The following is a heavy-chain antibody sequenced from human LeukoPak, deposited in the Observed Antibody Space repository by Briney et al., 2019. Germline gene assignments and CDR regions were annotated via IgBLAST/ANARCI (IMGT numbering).Heavy chain of an antibody. CDR2: INHSGST. D-gene: IGHD3-16*01. V-gene: IGHV4-34*01. J-gene: IGHJ6*02. Sequence: SETLSLTCAVYGGSFSGYYWSWIRQPPGKGLEWIGEINHSGSTNYNPSLKSRVTISVDTSKNQFSLKLSSVTAADTAVYYCARYRAYYDYVWGSPRGFSGMDVWGQGTAVTVSS. CDR3: ARYRAYYDYVWGSPRGFSGMDV. CDR1: GGSFSGYY.